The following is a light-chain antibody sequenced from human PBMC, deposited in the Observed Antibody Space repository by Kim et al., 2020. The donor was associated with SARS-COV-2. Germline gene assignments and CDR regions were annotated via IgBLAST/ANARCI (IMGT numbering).Light chain of an antibody. CDR3: QSFDSSTWV. CDR2: EDD. V-gene: IGLV6-57*01. CDR1: SGTIASNF. J-gene: IGLJ3*02. Sequence: GNTVTISCTPDSGTIASNFVQWFQQRPGSSPTTVIFEDDRRPSGVPDRFSGSVDVSANSASLTISGLKTEDEADYYCQSFDSSTWVFGGGTQLTVL.